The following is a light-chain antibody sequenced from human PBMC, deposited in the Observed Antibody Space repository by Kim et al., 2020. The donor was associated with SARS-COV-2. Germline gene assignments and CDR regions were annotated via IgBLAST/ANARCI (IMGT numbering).Light chain of an antibody. CDR2: GAS. CDR1: QSVSSSY. J-gene: IGKJ1*01. CDR3: QHYGSSPRT. V-gene: IGKV3-20*01. Sequence: PGERATLSCRASQSVSSSYLAWYQQKPGQPPRLLIYGASSRATGIPDRFSGSGSGTDFTLTISRLEPEDLAVYYCQHYGSSPRTFGQGTKVDIK.